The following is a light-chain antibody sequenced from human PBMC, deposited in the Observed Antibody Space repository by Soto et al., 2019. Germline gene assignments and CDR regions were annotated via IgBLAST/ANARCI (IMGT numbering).Light chain of an antibody. V-gene: IGKV1-5*01. J-gene: IGKJ1*01. CDR1: QSISSH. CDR3: QQYNSYSQT. Sequence: DIQMTQSPSSLSASVGDRVTITCRASQSISSHLNWYQQKPGKAPKLLIYDASSLESGVPSRFSGSGSGTEFTLTISSLQPDDFATYYCQQYNSYSQTFGQGTKVDIK. CDR2: DAS.